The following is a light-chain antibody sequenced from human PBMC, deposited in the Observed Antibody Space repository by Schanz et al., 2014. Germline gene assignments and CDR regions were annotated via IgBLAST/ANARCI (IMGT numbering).Light chain of an antibody. Sequence: QSALTQPASVSGSPGQSITISCTGTSSDVGSYNFVSWYQQHPGKAPKIMIYEVSKRPSGVSNRFSGSKSGNTASLTISGLQAEDEADYYCCSHAGTNNFGVFGGGTKVTVL. J-gene: IGLJ3*02. V-gene: IGLV2-23*02. CDR2: EVS. CDR3: CSHAGTNNFGV. CDR1: SSDVGSYNF.